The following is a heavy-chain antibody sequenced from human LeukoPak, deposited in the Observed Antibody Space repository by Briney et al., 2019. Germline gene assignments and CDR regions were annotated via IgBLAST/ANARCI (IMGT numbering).Heavy chain of an antibody. V-gene: IGHV4-39*01. Sequence: PSETLSLTCFVSGGSISSSLYYWGWLRQPPGKGLECIGSIYYSGSTYYSPSLKSRVTISVDTSKNQFSLRLRSVTAADTAVYYCARLSIEARPTFYFDYWGQGTLVTVSS. J-gene: IGHJ4*02. CDR3: ARLSIEARPTFYFDY. CDR2: IYYSGST. D-gene: IGHD6-6*01. CDR1: GGSISSSLYY.